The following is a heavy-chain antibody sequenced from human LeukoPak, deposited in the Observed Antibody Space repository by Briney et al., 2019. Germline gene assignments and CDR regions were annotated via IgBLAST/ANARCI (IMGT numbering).Heavy chain of an antibody. J-gene: IGHJ4*02. V-gene: IGHV4-39*02. Sequence: PSETLSLTCTVSGGSFSNHNYYWGWIRQPPGKGLEWIGSIYYSGSTYYNPSLKSRVTLSVDTSKNHFSLKVTSVTAADTAVYYCARLTVGSADFDYWGQGTLVTVSS. CDR1: GGSFSNHNYY. CDR3: ARLTVGSADFDY. CDR2: IYYSGST. D-gene: IGHD1-26*01.